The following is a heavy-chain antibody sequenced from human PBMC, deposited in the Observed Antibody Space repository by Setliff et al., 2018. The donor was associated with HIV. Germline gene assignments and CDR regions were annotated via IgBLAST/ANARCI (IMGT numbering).Heavy chain of an antibody. V-gene: IGHV1-46*01. D-gene: IGHD3-16*01. J-gene: IGHJ3*02. CDR3: ARDGGVEWPTGLKRSAFDI. CDR2: IDPSGGST. Sequence: ASGKVSCKTSGYTFTSYYIHWVRQAPGQGLEWMGRIDPSGGSTTYAQKFQGRVIMTRVTSTSTVYMELYSLRSEDTAINYFARDGGVEWPTGLKRSAFDI. CDR1: GYTFTSYY.